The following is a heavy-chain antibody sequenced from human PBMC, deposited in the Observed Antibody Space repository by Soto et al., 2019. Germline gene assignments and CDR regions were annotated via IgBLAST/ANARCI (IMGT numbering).Heavy chain of an antibody. Sequence: QVQLVESGGGVVQPGRSLRLSCAASGFTFGSYGMHWVRQAPGKGLEWVAVIWYDGSNKYYADSVKGRFTISRDNSKNTLYLQMNSLRAEDTAVYYCARDRGYGGNSALDYWGQGTLVTVSS. CDR1: GFTFGSYG. D-gene: IGHD2-21*02. V-gene: IGHV3-33*01. CDR2: IWYDGSNK. CDR3: ARDRGYGGNSALDY. J-gene: IGHJ4*02.